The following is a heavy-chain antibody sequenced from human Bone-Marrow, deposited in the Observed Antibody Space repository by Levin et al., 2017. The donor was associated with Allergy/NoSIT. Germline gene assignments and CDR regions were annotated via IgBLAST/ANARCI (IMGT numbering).Heavy chain of an antibody. CDR2: LSYAGTNK. V-gene: IGHV3-30*18. CDR1: GFAFSSYG. J-gene: IGHJ4*02. Sequence: GGSLRLSCAASGFAFSSYGMHWVRQAPGKGLEWVAVLSYAGTNKNYADSVKGRFTISRDNSKNTLYLQMNSLRPEYTAVYYCAKDLSTSFQIPLYFDYWGQGTLVTVSS. D-gene: IGHD2-2*01. CDR3: AKDLSTSFQIPLYFDY.